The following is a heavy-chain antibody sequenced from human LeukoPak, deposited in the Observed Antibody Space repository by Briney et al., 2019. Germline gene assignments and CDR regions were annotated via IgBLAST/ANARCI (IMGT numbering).Heavy chain of an antibody. CDR1: GFTFSSHP. CDR3: AKSYTYYHMDD. Sequence: GGSLRLSCAASGFTFSSHPMSWVRLAPGKGLEWVSSIRGSGDSTYYADSVKGRFTISRDNTKNTLYLQMNSLRGDDTAVYYCAKSYTYYHMDDWGKGTSVTVSS. J-gene: IGHJ6*03. CDR2: IRGSGDST. D-gene: IGHD4-11*01. V-gene: IGHV3-23*01.